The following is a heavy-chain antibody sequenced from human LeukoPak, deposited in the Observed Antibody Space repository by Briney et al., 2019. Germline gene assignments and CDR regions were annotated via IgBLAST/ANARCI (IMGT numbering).Heavy chain of an antibody. V-gene: IGHV3-72*01. D-gene: IGHD6-13*01. CDR1: GYPFSDHY. CDR3: AKIEDRTAAAAPYYFDY. CDR2: TRNKANNYAT. J-gene: IGHJ4*02. Sequence: GGSLRLSCAVSGYPFSDHYIDWVRQAPGKGLEWVGQTRNKANNYATEYAASIKGRFIISRDDSRNSVYLQMNSLRAEDTAVYYCAKIEDRTAAAAPYYFDYWGQGTLVTVSS.